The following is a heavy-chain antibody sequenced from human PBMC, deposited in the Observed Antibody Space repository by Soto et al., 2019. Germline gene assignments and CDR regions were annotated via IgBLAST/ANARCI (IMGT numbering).Heavy chain of an antibody. CDR1: GGSISSSSYY. CDR2: IYYSGST. Sequence: SETLSLTCTVSGGSISSSSYYWGWIRHPPGKGLEWIGYIYYSGSTNYNPSLKSRVTISVDTSKNQFSLKLSSVTAADTAVYYCARPHGGSSGWDNWFDPWGQGTLVTVSS. J-gene: IGHJ5*02. D-gene: IGHD6-25*01. V-gene: IGHV4-61*05. CDR3: ARPHGGSSGWDNWFDP.